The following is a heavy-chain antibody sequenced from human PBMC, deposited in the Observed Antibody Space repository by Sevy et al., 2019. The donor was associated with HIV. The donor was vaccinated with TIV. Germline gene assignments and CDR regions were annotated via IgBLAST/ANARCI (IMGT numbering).Heavy chain of an antibody. J-gene: IGHJ4*02. CDR3: ARGPDYGGYIDY. Sequence: GESLKISCAASGFTFSIYGMHWVRQAPGKGLEWVAVIWYDGSNKYYGDSVKGRFTISRDNSKNTLYLHMNSLRAEDTAVYYCARGPDYGGYIDYWGQGTLVTVSS. V-gene: IGHV3-33*01. CDR1: GFTFSIYG. CDR2: IWYDGSNK. D-gene: IGHD4-17*01.